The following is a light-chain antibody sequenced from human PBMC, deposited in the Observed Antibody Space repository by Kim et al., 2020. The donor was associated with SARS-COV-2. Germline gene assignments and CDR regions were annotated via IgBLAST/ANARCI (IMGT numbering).Light chain of an antibody. CDR1: SSNIGSNP. CDR2: NNN. V-gene: IGLV1-44*01. J-gene: IGLJ2*01. Sequence: GQRVTISVSGSSSNIGSNPVNWYQQLPGTAPKVLIYNNNQRPSGVPDRFSGSKSGTSGSLVISGLQSEDEADYFCAAWEDSLNGPVFGGGTQLTVL. CDR3: AAWEDSLNGPV.